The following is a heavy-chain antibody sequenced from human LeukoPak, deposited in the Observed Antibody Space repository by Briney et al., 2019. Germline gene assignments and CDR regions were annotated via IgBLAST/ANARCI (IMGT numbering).Heavy chain of an antibody. CDR3: ARDTVLLWFGELSDYYYYGMDV. CDR2: ISSSSSYI. D-gene: IGHD3-10*01. CDR1: GFTFSSYS. Sequence: PGGSLRLSCAASGFTFSSYSMNWVRQAPGKGLGWVSSISSSSSYIYYADSVKGRFTISRDNAKNSLYLQMNSLRAEDTAVYYCARDTVLLWFGELSDYYYYGMDVWGQGTTVTVSS. J-gene: IGHJ6*02. V-gene: IGHV3-21*01.